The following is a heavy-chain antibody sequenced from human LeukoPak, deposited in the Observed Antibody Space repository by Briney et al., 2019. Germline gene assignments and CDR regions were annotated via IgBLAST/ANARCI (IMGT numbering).Heavy chain of an antibody. J-gene: IGHJ4*02. CDR1: GFAFSIYA. D-gene: IGHD3-22*01. Sequence: GGSLRLSCAASGFAFSIYAMSWVRQAPGKGLEWVSAISGSGGSTYYADSVKGRFTISRDNPKNTLYLQMNSLRAEDTAVYYCAKTRPLKDSSGNFDYWGQGTLVTVSS. CDR2: ISGSGGST. CDR3: AKTRPLKDSSGNFDY. V-gene: IGHV3-23*01.